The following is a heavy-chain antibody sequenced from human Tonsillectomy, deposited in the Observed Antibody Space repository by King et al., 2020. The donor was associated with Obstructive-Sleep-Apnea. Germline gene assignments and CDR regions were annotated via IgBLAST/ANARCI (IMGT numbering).Heavy chain of an antibody. Sequence: QLVQSGAEVMKPGSSVKVSCKASGGTFSNSAISWVRQAPGRGLDWMGGIVPFLGTTNYARKFQGRVTISADEPTSTAYMELGSLASEDTAVYYCARGRGYSYGPDFYYYYGLDVWGQGTTVTVSS. CDR1: GGTFSNSA. CDR3: ARGRGYSYGPDFYYYYGLDV. V-gene: IGHV1-69*01. D-gene: IGHD5-18*01. J-gene: IGHJ6*02. CDR2: IVPFLGTT.